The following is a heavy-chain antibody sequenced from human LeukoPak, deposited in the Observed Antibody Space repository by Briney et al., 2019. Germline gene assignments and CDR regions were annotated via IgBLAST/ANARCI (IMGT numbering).Heavy chain of an antibody. CDR2: ISAYNGNT. J-gene: IGHJ4*02. Sequence: GASVKVSCKASGYTFTSNYIHWVRQAPGQGLEWMGWISAYNGNTNYAQKLQGRVTMTTDTSTSTAYMELRSLRSDDTAVYYCARVRGDLFPLDYWGQGTLVTVSS. D-gene: IGHD2-21*01. CDR1: GYTFTSNY. V-gene: IGHV1-18*04. CDR3: ARVRGDLFPLDY.